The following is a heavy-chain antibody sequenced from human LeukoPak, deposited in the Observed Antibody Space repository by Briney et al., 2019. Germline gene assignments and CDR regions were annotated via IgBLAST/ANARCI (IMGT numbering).Heavy chain of an antibody. CDR2: INPSGGST. D-gene: IGHD3-10*01. CDR3: ARDQDLCYYGSGSYYY. Sequence: ASVKVSCKASGYTFTSYYMHWVRQAPGQGLEWMGIINPSGGSTSYAQKFQGRVTMTRDTSTSTVYMELSSLRSEDTAVYYCARDQDLCYYGSGSYYYWGQGTMVTVSS. V-gene: IGHV1-46*01. J-gene: IGHJ4*02. CDR1: GYTFTSYY.